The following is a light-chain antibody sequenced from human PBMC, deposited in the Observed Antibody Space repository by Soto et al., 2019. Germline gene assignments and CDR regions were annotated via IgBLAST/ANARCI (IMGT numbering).Light chain of an antibody. CDR2: GAS. CDR3: QQYNNWPPT. Sequence: EIVMTQSPATLSVSPGERATLSCRASQSVSSNLAWYQQKPGQAPRLLISGASTRATGIPARFSGSGSGTEFTLTISRLQSEDFAVYSCQQYNNWPPTFGQGTKVEIK. V-gene: IGKV3-15*01. CDR1: QSVSSN. J-gene: IGKJ1*01.